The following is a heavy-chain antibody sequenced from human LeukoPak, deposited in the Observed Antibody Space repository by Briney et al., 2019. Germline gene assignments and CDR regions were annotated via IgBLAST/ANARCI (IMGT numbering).Heavy chain of an antibody. Sequence: PSETLSLTCAVSGVSISSSNWWSWVRQPPGKGLEWIGEIYHSGSTNYNPSLKSRVTISVDKSKNQFSLKLSSVTAADTAVYYCARVGYSYGPFDYWGQGTLVTVSS. CDR2: IYHSGST. V-gene: IGHV4-4*02. CDR3: ARVGYSYGPFDY. CDR1: GVSISSSNW. J-gene: IGHJ4*02. D-gene: IGHD5-18*01.